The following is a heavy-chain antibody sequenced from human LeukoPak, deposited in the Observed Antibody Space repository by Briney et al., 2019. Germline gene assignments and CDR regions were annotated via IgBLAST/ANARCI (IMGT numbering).Heavy chain of an antibody. Sequence: GSTNYNPSLKSRVTISVDTSKDQFSLKLSSVTAADTAVYYCARERRVLGYCSGGSCYAIDYWGQGTLVTVSS. D-gene: IGHD2-15*01. CDR3: ARERRVLGYCSGGSCYAIDY. CDR2: GST. J-gene: IGHJ4*02. V-gene: IGHV4-34*01.